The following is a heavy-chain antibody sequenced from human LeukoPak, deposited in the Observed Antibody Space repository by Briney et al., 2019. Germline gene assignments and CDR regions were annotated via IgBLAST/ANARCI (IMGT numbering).Heavy chain of an antibody. CDR2: INTNTGNP. Sequence: ASVKASCKASGDTFTSYAMNWVRQAPGQGLEGMGWINTNTGNPTYAQGFTGRFVFSLYTSGSTAYLQISSLKAEDTAVYYCARLIAAAGTDDYWGQGTLVTVSS. V-gene: IGHV7-4-1*02. J-gene: IGHJ4*02. CDR3: ARLIAAAGTDDY. D-gene: IGHD6-13*01. CDR1: GDTFTSYA.